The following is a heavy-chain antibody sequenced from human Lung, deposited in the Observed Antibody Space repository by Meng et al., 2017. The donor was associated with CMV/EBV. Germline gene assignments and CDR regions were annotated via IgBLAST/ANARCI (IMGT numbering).Heavy chain of an antibody. D-gene: IGHD3-16*02. J-gene: IGHJ4*03. CDR1: GGFISSYSHY. CDR3: SRARIRGCQDYVRGTYRSGGMDY. Sequence: SXTLSLTCTVSGGFISSYSHYWGWIRQPPGKGMEWIGSIFFSGSTYYNPSLQSRVAISLDTSKKQFSLKLTSVTAADTAVYYCSRARIRGCQDYVRGTYRSGGMDYWGQGXLVTFSS. V-gene: IGHV4-39*07. CDR2: IFFSGST.